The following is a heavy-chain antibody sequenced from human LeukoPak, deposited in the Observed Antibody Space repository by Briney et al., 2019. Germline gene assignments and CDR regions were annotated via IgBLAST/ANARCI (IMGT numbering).Heavy chain of an antibody. CDR3: ARSLSSRNWFDP. V-gene: IGHV1-69*01. J-gene: IGHJ5*02. D-gene: IGHD6-13*01. Sequence: ASVKVSCKASGGTFSSYAISWVRQAPGQGLEWMGGIIPIFGTANYAQKFQGRVTITADESTSTAYMELSSLRSEDTAVYYCARSLSSRNWFDPWGQGTLVTVSS. CDR1: GGTFSSYA. CDR2: IIPIFGTA.